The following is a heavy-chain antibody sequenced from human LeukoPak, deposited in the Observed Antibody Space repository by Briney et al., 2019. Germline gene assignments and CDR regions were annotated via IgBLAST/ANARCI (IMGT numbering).Heavy chain of an antibody. J-gene: IGHJ6*02. Sequence: SETLSLTCAVYGGSFSGYYWSWIRQPPGKGLEWIGEINHSGSTNYNPSLKSRVTISVDTSKNQFSLKLSSVPAADTAVYYCARGQKVATIPEGYYYYYGMDVWGQGTTVTVSS. D-gene: IGHD5-12*01. CDR3: ARGQKVATIPEGYYYYYGMDV. CDR1: GGSFSGYY. V-gene: IGHV4-34*01. CDR2: INHSGST.